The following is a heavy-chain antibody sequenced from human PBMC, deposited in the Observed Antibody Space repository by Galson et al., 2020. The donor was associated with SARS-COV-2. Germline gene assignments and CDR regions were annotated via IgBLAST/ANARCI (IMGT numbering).Heavy chain of an antibody. J-gene: IGHJ4*02. V-gene: IGHV4-34*01. CDR2: INHSGST. Sequence: SETLSLTCAVYGGSFSGYYWSWIRQPPGKGLEWIGEINHSGSTNYNPSLKSRVTISVDTSKNQFSLKLSSVTAADTAVYYCAAPPYKSSGWSLGYWGQGTLVTVSS. D-gene: IGHD6-19*01. CDR1: GGSFSGYY. CDR3: AAPPYKSSGWSLGY.